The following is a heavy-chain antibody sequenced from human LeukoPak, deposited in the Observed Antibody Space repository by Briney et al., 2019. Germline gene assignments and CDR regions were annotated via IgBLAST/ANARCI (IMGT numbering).Heavy chain of an antibody. D-gene: IGHD2-15*01. V-gene: IGHV3-30*18. CDR1: GFTFSSYG. J-gene: IGHJ4*02. CDR2: ISYDGSNK. Sequence: GRSLRLSCAASGFTFSSYGMHWVRQAPGKGLEWVAVISYDGSNKNYVDSVKGRFTISRDNSKNTLYLQMNSLRAEDTAVYYCAKLSEIVVVVGACDYWGQGTLVTVSS. CDR3: AKLSEIVVVVGACDY.